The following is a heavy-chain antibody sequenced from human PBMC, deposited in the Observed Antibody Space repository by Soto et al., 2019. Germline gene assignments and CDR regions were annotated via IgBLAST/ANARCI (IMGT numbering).Heavy chain of an antibody. V-gene: IGHV4-61*01. J-gene: IGHJ6*02. D-gene: IGHD6-19*01. CDR1: GGSVSSGSYY. Sequence: QVQLQESGPGLVKPSETLSLTCTVSGGSVSSGSYYWSWIRQPPRKGLEWIGYIYYRGSTNYNTSIKSRVNISVDTSKTQFSLKLSSVTAADTAVYYCARGIEGWYQGRYYYGMDVWGQGTTVTVS. CDR3: ARGIEGWYQGRYYYGMDV. CDR2: IYYRGST.